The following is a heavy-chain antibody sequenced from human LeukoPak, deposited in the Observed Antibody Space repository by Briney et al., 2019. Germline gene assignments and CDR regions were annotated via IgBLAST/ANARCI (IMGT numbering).Heavy chain of an antibody. V-gene: IGHV3-23*01. CDR2: ISGSGGST. D-gene: IGHD5-24*01. CDR1: GFTFSSYA. Sequence: PGGSLRLSCAASGFTFSSYAITWVRQAPGKGLEWDSAISGSGGSTYYADSVKGRFTISRDNSKNTLYLQMNSLRAEDTAVFYCAKAGMGYYFDYWGQGTLVTVSS. CDR3: AKAGMGYYFDY. J-gene: IGHJ4*02.